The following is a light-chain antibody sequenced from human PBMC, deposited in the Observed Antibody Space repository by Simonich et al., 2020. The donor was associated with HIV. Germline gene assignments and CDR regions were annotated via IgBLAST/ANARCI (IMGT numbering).Light chain of an antibody. CDR3: QQLNSFPLT. J-gene: IGKJ4*01. CDR1: QGISSY. Sequence: IQLTQSPSFLSASVGDRVTITCLANQGISSYLAWYQQKPGKAPKLLIYAASTLQSGVPSRFSGSGSGTEFTLTIGILQPQDFATYYCQQLNSFPLTFGGGTKVEI. V-gene: IGKV1-9*01. CDR2: AAS.